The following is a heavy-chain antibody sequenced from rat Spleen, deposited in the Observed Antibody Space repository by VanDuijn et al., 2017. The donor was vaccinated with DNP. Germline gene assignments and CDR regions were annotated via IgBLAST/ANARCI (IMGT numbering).Heavy chain of an antibody. CDR3: ARVGDLHDGGSGDALDA. CDR2: ITSGVGST. V-gene: IGHV5-25*01. CDR1: GFTFSDYY. J-gene: IGHJ4*01. D-gene: IGHD1-12*02. Sequence: EVQLVESGGGLVQPGRSLKLSCTASGFTFSDYYMAWIRQVPGKGLEWIASITSGVGSTSYPDSVKGRFTVSRDDARNTLYLQMNSLRSEDTATYYCARVGDLHDGGSGDALDAWGQGTSVTVSS.